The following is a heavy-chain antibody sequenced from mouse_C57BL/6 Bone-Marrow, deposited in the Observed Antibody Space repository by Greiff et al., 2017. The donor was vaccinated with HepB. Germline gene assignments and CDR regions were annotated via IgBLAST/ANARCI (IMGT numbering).Heavy chain of an antibody. Sequence: EVQLQQSGGGLVKPGGSLKLSCAASGFTFSDYGMHWVRQAPEKGLEWVAYISSGSSTIYYADTVKGRFTISRDNAKNTLFLQMTSLRSEDTAMYYCAKYYYGSSLAWFAYWGQGTLVTVSA. CDR1: GFTFSDYG. D-gene: IGHD1-1*01. J-gene: IGHJ3*01. CDR2: ISSGSSTI. CDR3: AKYYYGSSLAWFAY. V-gene: IGHV5-17*01.